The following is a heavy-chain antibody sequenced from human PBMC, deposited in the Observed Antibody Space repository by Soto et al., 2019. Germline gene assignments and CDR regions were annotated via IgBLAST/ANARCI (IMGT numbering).Heavy chain of an antibody. J-gene: IGHJ5*02. D-gene: IGHD3-3*01. CDR2: IYYSGST. Sequence: PSETLSLTCTVSGGSISSSSYYWGWIRQPPGKGLEWIGSIYYSGSTYYNPSLKSRVTISVDTSKNQFSLKLSSVTAADTAVYYCARQKSITIFGVVIEYPHWFDPWGQGTLVTVSS. CDR3: ARQKSITIFGVVIEYPHWFDP. V-gene: IGHV4-39*01. CDR1: GGSISSSSYY.